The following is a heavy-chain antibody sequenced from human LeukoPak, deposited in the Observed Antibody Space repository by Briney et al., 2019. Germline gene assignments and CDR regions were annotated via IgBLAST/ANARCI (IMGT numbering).Heavy chain of an antibody. CDR1: GFTFSSYA. CDR2: ISGSGGRT. V-gene: IGHV3-23*01. Sequence: GGSLRLSCAASGFTFSSYAMSWVRQAPGKGLEWVSGISGSGGRTYYADSVKGRFTISRDNSKNTLYLQMNSLRAEDTAVYYCAKDAYSSSWYAPDYYYYYYYMDVWGKGTTVTVSS. CDR3: AKDAYSSSWYAPDYYYYYYYMDV. D-gene: IGHD6-13*01. J-gene: IGHJ6*03.